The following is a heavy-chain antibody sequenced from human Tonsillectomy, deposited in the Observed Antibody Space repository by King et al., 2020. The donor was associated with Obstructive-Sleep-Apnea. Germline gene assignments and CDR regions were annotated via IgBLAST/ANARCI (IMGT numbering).Heavy chain of an antibody. Sequence: VQLQQWGAGLLKPSETLSLTCAVYGESFSGHYWNWIRQPPGKGLEWIGEINHSGSTNYTPALKSRATISLDTSKNQFSLRLRSVTAADTAVYYCARERVVVTANFDSWGQGALVTVSS. CDR3: ARERVVVTANFDS. CDR2: INHSGST. J-gene: IGHJ4*02. D-gene: IGHD2-21*02. V-gene: IGHV4-34*01. CDR1: GESFSGHY.